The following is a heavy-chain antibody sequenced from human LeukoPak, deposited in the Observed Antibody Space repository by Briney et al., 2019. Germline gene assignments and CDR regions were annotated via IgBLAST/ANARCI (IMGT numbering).Heavy chain of an antibody. V-gene: IGHV4-39*01. CDR1: GGSISSSSYY. D-gene: IGHD3-3*01. CDR3: ARGPRITIFGVVINYYYYGMDV. CDR2: IYYSGST. Sequence: SETLSLTCTVSGGSISSSSYYWGWIRQPPGKGLDWIGSIYYSGSTYYNPSLKSRVTISVDTSKNQFSLKLSSVTAADTAVYYCARGPRITIFGVVINYYYYGMDVWGQGTTVTVSS. J-gene: IGHJ6*02.